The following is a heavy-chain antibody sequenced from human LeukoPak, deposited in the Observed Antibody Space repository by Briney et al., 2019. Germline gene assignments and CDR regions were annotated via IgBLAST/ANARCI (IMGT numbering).Heavy chain of an antibody. CDR1: GYIFTGYF. J-gene: IGHJ4*02. D-gene: IGHD6-19*01. Sequence: ASVKASCKTSGYIFTGYFIHWVRQAPGQGLECMGWINPNSGGTSNLQKFQGRVAMTRDTSISTAYMDLSRLRSDDTAVYYCAREGSGWYGNFDYWGQGTLVTVSS. CDR2: INPNSGGT. CDR3: AREGSGWYGNFDY. V-gene: IGHV1-2*02.